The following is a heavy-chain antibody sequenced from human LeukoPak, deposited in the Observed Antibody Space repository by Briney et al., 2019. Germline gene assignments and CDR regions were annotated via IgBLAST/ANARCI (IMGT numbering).Heavy chain of an antibody. Sequence: GGSLRLSCAASGFTFSSYSMNWVRQAPGKGLEWVSSISSSSSYIYYADSVKGRFTISRDNAKNSLYLQMNSLRAEDTAVYYCARLYYDFWSGYPQDGMVVWGQGTTVTVSS. D-gene: IGHD3-3*01. CDR1: GFTFSSYS. CDR2: ISSSSSYI. CDR3: ARLYYDFWSGYPQDGMVV. V-gene: IGHV3-21*01. J-gene: IGHJ6*02.